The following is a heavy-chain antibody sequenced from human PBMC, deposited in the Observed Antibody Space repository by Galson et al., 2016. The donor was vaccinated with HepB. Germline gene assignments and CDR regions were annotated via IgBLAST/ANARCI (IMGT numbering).Heavy chain of an antibody. CDR1: GFTFSSYS. Sequence: SLRLSCAASGFTFSSYSMNWVRQAPGKGLEWVLSISSSSSYIYYADSVKGRFTISRDNARNSLYLQMNSLRAEDTAVYYCARASGYNWNYLMIFNYFDYWGQGTLVTVSS. CDR3: ARASGYNWNYLMIFNYFDY. V-gene: IGHV3-21*01. D-gene: IGHD1-7*01. J-gene: IGHJ4*02. CDR2: ISSSSSYI.